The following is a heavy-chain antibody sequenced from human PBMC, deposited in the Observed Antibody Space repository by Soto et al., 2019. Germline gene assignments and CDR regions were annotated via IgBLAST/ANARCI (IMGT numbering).Heavy chain of an antibody. CDR2: VYHSGNT. V-gene: IGHV4-4*02. CDR1: GDSISRYNW. J-gene: IGHJ4*02. Sequence: QVHLQESGPRLVKPSETLSLTCDVSGDSISRYNWWNWVRQTPGKGLEWIGEVYHSGNTNYNPSLKSRVTISVDKSRNQFSLSLTSVTAADTAVYYCARREGDCRGGSCPYYHDWGQGTLVTASS. CDR3: ARREGDCRGGSCPYYHD. D-gene: IGHD2-15*01.